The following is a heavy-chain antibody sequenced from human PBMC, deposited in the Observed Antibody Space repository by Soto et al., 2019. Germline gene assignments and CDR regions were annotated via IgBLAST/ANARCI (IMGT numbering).Heavy chain of an antibody. CDR1: GFTFSSYG. CDR3: ANGGVGFGDFPNYYGMDV. CDR2: ISYDGSNK. J-gene: IGHJ6*02. D-gene: IGHD3-10*01. V-gene: IGHV3-30*18. Sequence: GGSLRLSCAASGFTFSSYGMHWVRQAPGKGLEWVAVISYDGSNKYYADSVKGRFTISRDNSKNTLYLQMNSLRAEDTAVYYCANGGVGFGDFPNYYGMDVWGQGTTVTVSS.